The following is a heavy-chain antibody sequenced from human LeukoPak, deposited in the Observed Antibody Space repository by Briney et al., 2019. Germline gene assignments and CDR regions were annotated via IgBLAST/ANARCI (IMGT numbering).Heavy chain of an antibody. CDR2: IYIGGNT. Sequence: GGSLRLSCAASGFTVRSSYMSWVRQAPGKGLEWVSVIYIGGNTYYAESVKGRFTISRDNSENTLYLQLNSLRAEDTAVYYCVRGDGYNFFDYWGQGTLVTVSS. J-gene: IGHJ4*02. CDR3: VRGDGYNFFDY. CDR1: GFTVRSSY. D-gene: IGHD5-24*01. V-gene: IGHV3-53*01.